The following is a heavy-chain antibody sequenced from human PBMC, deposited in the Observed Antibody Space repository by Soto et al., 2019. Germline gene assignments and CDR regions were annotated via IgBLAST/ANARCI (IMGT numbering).Heavy chain of an antibody. D-gene: IGHD1-26*01. CDR1: GGTFSSYA. CDR3: ARHPVSGSYAYYYGMDV. J-gene: IGHJ6*02. CDR2: IIPIFGTA. Sequence: GASVKVSCKASGGTFSSYAISWVRQAPGQGVEWMGGIIPIFGTANYAQKFQGRVTITADESTSTAYMELSSLRSEDTAVYYCARHPVSGSYAYYYGMDVWGQGTTVTVSS. V-gene: IGHV1-69*13.